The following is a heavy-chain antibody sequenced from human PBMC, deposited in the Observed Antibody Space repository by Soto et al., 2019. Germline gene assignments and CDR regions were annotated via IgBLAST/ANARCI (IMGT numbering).Heavy chain of an antibody. Sequence: PGGSLRLSCAASGFTFSSFAMSWVRQAPGKGLEWVSSITGSGGSTTHADSVKGRFTISRDNSKNTLYLQMNSLRADDTAVYYCAKGRRIGVPDITSLFDCWGQGTLVTVSS. J-gene: IGHJ4*02. CDR1: GFTFSSFA. V-gene: IGHV3-23*01. CDR2: ITGSGGST. D-gene: IGHD3-3*01. CDR3: AKGRRIGVPDITSLFDC.